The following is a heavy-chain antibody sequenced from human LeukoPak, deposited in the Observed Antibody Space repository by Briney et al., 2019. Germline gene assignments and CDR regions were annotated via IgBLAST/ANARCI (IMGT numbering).Heavy chain of an antibody. V-gene: IGHV4-34*01. Sequence: SETLSLTCAVYGGSFSGYYWSWIRQPPGKGLEWIGEINHSGRTNYNPSLKSRVTISVDTSKTQFSLKLSSVTAADTAVYNCARGVARNYYGSGSPLGYWGQGTLITVSS. J-gene: IGHJ4*02. D-gene: IGHD3-10*01. CDR3: ARGVARNYYGSGSPLGY. CDR2: INHSGRT. CDR1: GGSFSGYY.